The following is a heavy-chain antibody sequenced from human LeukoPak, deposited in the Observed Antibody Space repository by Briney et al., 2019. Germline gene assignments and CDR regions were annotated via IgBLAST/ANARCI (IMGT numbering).Heavy chain of an antibody. V-gene: IGHV1-24*01. Sequence: ASVKVSCKVSGYTLTELSMHWVRQAPGKGLEWMGGFDPEDGETIHAQKFQGRVTMTEDTSTDTAYMELSSLRSEDTAVYYCATPLSLWDYYFDYWGQGTLVTVSS. D-gene: IGHD3/OR15-3a*01. CDR2: FDPEDGET. CDR3: ATPLSLWDYYFDY. J-gene: IGHJ4*02. CDR1: GYTLTELS.